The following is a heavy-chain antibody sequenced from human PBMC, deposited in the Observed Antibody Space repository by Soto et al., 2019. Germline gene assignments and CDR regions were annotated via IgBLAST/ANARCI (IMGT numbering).Heavy chain of an antibody. CDR1: GGSFSGYY. V-gene: IGHV4-34*01. Sequence: SETLSLTCAVYGGSFSGYYWSWIRQPPGKGLEWIGEINHSGSTNYNPSLKSRVTISIDTSKNQFSLKLSSVTAADTAVYYCARYDFWSGYFSYWGQGTLVTVSS. J-gene: IGHJ4*02. CDR2: INHSGST. D-gene: IGHD3-3*01. CDR3: ARYDFWSGYFSY.